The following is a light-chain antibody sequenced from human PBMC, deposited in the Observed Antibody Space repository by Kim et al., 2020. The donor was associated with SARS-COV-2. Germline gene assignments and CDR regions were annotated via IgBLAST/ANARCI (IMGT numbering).Light chain of an antibody. CDR1: SSDVGGYNY. J-gene: IGLJ1*01. Sequence: QSALTQPRSVSGSPGQSVTISCTGTSSDVGGYNYVSWYQQHPGKAPKLMIYDVSHRPSGVPDRFSGTKSDNTASLTISGLQAEDEADYYCCSYAGTSTSVFGTGTKVTV. V-gene: IGLV2-11*01. CDR3: CSYAGTSTSV. CDR2: DVS.